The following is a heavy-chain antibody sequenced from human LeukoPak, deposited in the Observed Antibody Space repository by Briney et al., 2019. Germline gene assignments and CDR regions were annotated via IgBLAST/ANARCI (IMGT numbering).Heavy chain of an antibody. CDR3: AARDSSGALGSY. CDR1: GGSFSGYY. Sequence: SETLSLTCAVYGGSFSGYYWSWIRQPPGKGLEWIGEINHSGSTNYNPSLKSRVTISVDTFKNQFSLKLSSVTAADTAVYYCAARDSSGALGSYWGQGTLVTVSS. CDR2: INHSGST. D-gene: IGHD3-22*01. V-gene: IGHV4-34*01. J-gene: IGHJ4*02.